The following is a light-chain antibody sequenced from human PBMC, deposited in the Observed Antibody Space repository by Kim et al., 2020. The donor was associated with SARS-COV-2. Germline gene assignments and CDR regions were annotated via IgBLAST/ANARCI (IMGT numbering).Light chain of an antibody. Sequence: QSVLTQPPSASGTPGQRVTISCSGSSSNIGSNYVYWYQQLPRTAANLLIYSNTHRPSGVPARFSGSKSGTSASLAISGLRSEDEADYYCAAWDDSLSGWVFGGGTQLTVL. CDR3: AAWDDSLSGWV. V-gene: IGLV1-47*02. CDR1: SSNIGSNY. CDR2: SNT. J-gene: IGLJ3*02.